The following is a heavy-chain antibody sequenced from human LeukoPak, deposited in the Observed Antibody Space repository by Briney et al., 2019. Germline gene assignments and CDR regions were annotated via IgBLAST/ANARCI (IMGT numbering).Heavy chain of an antibody. V-gene: IGHV1-2*02. D-gene: IGHD3-10*01. CDR1: GYTFTAYY. Sequence: ASVKVSCKASGYTFTAYYIHSVRQAPGQRLERMGWINGNSGATNHAQNFQGRVAMTRDTFISTAYMELSSLRSDGTAVYYCARVSGTTSFGNYWFDSWGRGTLVTVSS. J-gene: IGHJ5*01. CDR2: INGNSGAT. CDR3: ARVSGTTSFGNYWFDS.